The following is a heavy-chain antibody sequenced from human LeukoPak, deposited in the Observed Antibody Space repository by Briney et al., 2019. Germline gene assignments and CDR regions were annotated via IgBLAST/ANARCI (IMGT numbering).Heavy chain of an antibody. CDR3: ASSTGYSSSWYVFDY. CDR1: GGSFSGYY. D-gene: IGHD6-13*01. J-gene: IGHJ4*02. V-gene: IGHV4-34*01. CDR2: INHSGST. Sequence: PSETLSLACAVYGGSFSGYYWSWIRQPPGKGREWIGEINHSGSTNYNPSLKSRVTISVDTSKNQFSLKLSSVTAADTAVYYCASSTGYSSSWYVFDYWGQGTLVTVSS.